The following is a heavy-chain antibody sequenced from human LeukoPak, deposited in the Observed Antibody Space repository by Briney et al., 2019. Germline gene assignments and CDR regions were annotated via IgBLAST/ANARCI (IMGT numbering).Heavy chain of an antibody. CDR2: ISSSSSYI. D-gene: IGHD2-8*01. CDR3: ARGVPLLIYCTNGVCYMDY. Sequence: PGGSLRLSCAASGFTFSSYSMNWVRQAPGKGLEWVSSISSSSSYIYYADSVKGRFTISRDNAKNSLYLQMNSLRAEDTAVYYCARGVPLLIYCTNGVCYMDYWGQGTLVTVSS. CDR1: GFTFSSYS. V-gene: IGHV3-21*01. J-gene: IGHJ4*02.